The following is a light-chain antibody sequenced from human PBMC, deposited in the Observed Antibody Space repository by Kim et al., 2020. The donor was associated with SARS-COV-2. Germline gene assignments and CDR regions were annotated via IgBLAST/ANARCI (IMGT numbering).Light chain of an antibody. CDR3: QQYYTTPLT. CDR2: WAS. Sequence: TTIICKSSQRVLYSANNKNYLAWYQQKPRQPPKLLIFWASTRESGVPDRFSGSGSGTDFTLTISSLQAEDVAVYYCQQYYTTPLTFGGGTKVDIK. CDR1: QRVLYSANNKNY. J-gene: IGKJ4*01. V-gene: IGKV4-1*01.